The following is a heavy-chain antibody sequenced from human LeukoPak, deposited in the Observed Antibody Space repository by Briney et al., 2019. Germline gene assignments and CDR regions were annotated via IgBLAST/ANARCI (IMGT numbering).Heavy chain of an antibody. V-gene: IGHV5-51*01. Sequence: GESPQISCKGSGYSFTSYWIGWVRQMPGKGLEWMGIIYPGDSDTRYSPSFQGQVTISADKSISTAYLQWSSLKASDTAMYYCAGGSDSSGWYAHYWGQGTLVTVSS. D-gene: IGHD6-19*01. CDR3: AGGSDSSGWYAHY. CDR1: GYSFTSYW. CDR2: IYPGDSDT. J-gene: IGHJ4*02.